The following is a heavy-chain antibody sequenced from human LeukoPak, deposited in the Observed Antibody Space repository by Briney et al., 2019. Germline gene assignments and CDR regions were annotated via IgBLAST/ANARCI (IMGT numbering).Heavy chain of an antibody. Sequence: PGGSLRLSCAASGFTFSSYSMNWVRQAPEKGLEWVSYISSASNTIYYADSVKGRFTISRDNAKNSLYLQMNSLRAEDTAMYYCARDGWFGDYNWFDPWGQGTLVTVSS. CDR3: ARDGWFGDYNWFDP. V-gene: IGHV3-48*01. J-gene: IGHJ5*02. CDR1: GFTFSSYS. D-gene: IGHD3-10*01. CDR2: ISSASNTI.